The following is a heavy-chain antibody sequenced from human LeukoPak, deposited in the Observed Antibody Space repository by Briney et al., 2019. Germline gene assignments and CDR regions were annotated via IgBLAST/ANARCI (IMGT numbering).Heavy chain of an antibody. CDR3: ARGVATTNGDY. CDR2: MNPNSGNT. D-gene: IGHD5-12*01. V-gene: IGHV1-8*01. CDR1: GYTFTSYD. Sequence: ASVKVSCKASGYTFTSYDINWVRQATGQGLEWMGWMNPNSGNTGYAQRFQGRVSMTRNTSISTAYMELSSVRSEDTAVYYCARGVATTNGDYWGQGTLVTVSS. J-gene: IGHJ4*02.